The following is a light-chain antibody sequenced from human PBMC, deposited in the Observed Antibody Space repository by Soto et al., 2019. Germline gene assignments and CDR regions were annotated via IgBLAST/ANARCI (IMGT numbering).Light chain of an antibody. J-gene: IGKJ5*01. CDR1: QSVSSN. Sequence: EIVMTQSPATLSVSPGERATLSCSASQSVSSNLAWYQQKPGQAPRLLIYGASTRATGIPARFSGSGSGTEFTLTISRLEPEDFAVYYCQQYGSSRTFGQGTRLEIK. V-gene: IGKV3-15*01. CDR3: QQYGSSRT. CDR2: GAS.